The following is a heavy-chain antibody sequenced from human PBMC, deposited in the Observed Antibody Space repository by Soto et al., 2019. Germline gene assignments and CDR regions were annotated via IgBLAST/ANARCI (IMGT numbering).Heavy chain of an antibody. CDR1: GFTLSSYA. D-gene: IGHD6-19*01. V-gene: IGHV3-30-3*01. Sequence: QGQLEESGGGVVQPGRSLRLSCAASGFTLSSYAIHWVRQAPGKGLEWVTVISKGGSNLYFADSVKGRFPISGDNCKDTLDLPLNSRSSEVTPVSYCAREVEYTSAFVISSSFDSWGQEPLVTFSS. J-gene: IGHJ4*02. CDR2: ISKGGSNL. CDR3: AREVEYTSAFVISSSFDS.